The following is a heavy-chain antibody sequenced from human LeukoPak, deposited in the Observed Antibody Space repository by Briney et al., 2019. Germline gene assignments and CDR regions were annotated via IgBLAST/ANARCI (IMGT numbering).Heavy chain of an antibody. D-gene: IGHD1-26*01. CDR2: ISSSGSTI. CDR3: ARDRDVGATLEGNFDY. CDR1: GFTFSSFE. Sequence: GGSLRLSCAASGFTFSSFEMKWVRQAPGKGLEWVSYISSSGSTIYCADSVKGRFTISRDNAKDSLYLQMNSLRDEDTAVYYCARDRDVGATLEGNFDYWGQGTLVTVSS. J-gene: IGHJ4*02. V-gene: IGHV3-48*03.